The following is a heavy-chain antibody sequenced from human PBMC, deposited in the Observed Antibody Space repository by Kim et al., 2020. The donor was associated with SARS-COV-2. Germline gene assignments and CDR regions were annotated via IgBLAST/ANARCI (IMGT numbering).Heavy chain of an antibody. J-gene: IGHJ4*02. CDR3: ARRSLPENYFDF. Sequence: SETLYLTCTVSGDSIRINTYYWGWIRQSPGKGLEWIGAIKDGGNTYYNPSLKSRLGMTVDTSKNQFSLKLSSVTAADTAVYYCARRSLPENYFDFWDQGSLVTVSS. CDR1: GDSIRINTYY. D-gene: IGHD3-10*01. CDR2: IKDGGNT. V-gene: IGHV4-39*01.